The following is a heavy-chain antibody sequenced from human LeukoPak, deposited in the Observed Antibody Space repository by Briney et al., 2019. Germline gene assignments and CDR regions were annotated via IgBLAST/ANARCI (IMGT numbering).Heavy chain of an antibody. CDR3: AKDLSRAVAADWFDP. CDR1: GFTFSNYD. Sequence: GGSLRLSCAASGFTFSNYDMSWVRPAPGKGLGWVFSISDSGGSTYYADSVRGRFTISRDNSKNTLYLQMTNLRAADTAVYYCAKDLSRAVAADWFDPWDQGSLVTVSS. D-gene: IGHD6-19*01. CDR2: ISDSGGST. V-gene: IGHV3-23*01. J-gene: IGHJ5*02.